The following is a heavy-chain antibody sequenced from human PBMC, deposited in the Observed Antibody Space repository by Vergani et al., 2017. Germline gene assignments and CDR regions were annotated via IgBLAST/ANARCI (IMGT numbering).Heavy chain of an antibody. D-gene: IGHD3-3*01. CDR2: IRDKTYNYAT. CDR1: GFTFGGFA. V-gene: IGHV3-73*01. Sequence: EVQRVESGGGLVKRGGSLRLSCAASGFTFGGFAMHWVRQTSGKGLVVIGLIRDKTYNYATGYAVSVKGRFIISRYDSKKTAYLQMNRLTNEDTAVYYCYYDFWAGYESRDVWGKGTTVTVSS. J-gene: IGHJ6*04. CDR3: YYDFWAGYESRDV.